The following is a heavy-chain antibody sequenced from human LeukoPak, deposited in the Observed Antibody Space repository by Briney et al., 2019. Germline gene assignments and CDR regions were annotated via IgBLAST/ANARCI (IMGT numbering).Heavy chain of an antibody. D-gene: IGHD3-10*01. CDR2: INPNSGGT. CDR3: ARIWFGDGPTPANY. Sequence: ASVKVSCKASGYTFTGYYMYWVRQAPGQGLEWMGWINPNSGGTNYAQKFQGRVTMTRDTSISTAYMELSRLRSDDTAVYYCARIWFGDGPTPANYWGQGTLVTVSS. V-gene: IGHV1-2*02. CDR1: GYTFTGYY. J-gene: IGHJ4*02.